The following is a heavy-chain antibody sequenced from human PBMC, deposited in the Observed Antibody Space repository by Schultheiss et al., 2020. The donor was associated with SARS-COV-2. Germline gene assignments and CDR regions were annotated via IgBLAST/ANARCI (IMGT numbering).Heavy chain of an antibody. CDR2: ISGSGGST. J-gene: IGHJ6*02. CDR3: AKDRATTGTSSALDYYYYGMDV. D-gene: IGHD1-1*01. Sequence: GGSLRLSCAASGFTFSSYAMSWVRQAPGKGLEWVSAISGSGGSTYYADSVKGRFTISRDNSKNTLYLQMNSQRAEDTAVYYCAKDRATTGTSSALDYYYYGMDVWGQGTTVTVSS. V-gene: IGHV3-23*01. CDR1: GFTFSSYA.